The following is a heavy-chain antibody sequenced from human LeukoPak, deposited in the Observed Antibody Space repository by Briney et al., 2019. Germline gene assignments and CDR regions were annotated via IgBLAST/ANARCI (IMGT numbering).Heavy chain of an antibody. CDR2: IYTSGST. Sequence: PSQTLSLTCTVSGGSISSGSYYWSWIRQPAGKGLEWIGRIYTSGSTNYNPSLNSRVTMSVDTSKNQFSLKMSPVTTADTAVYYCARDYYDSSGYYYWVGDYWGQGTLVTVSS. CDR3: ARDYYDSSGYYYWVGDY. CDR1: GGSISSGSYY. D-gene: IGHD3-22*01. V-gene: IGHV4-61*02. J-gene: IGHJ4*02.